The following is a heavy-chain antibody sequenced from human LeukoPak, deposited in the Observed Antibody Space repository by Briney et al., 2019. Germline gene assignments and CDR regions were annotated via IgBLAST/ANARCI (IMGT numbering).Heavy chain of an antibody. D-gene: IGHD3-22*01. CDR3: AKEVRYDSSGSIPGS. CDR2: ISGSGGST. Sequence: PGGSLRLSCAASGFTSSSYAMSWVRQAPGKGLEWVSAISGSGGSTYYADSVKGRFTISRDNSKNTLYLQMNSLRAEDTAVYYCAKEVRYDSSGSIPGSWDQGTLVTVSS. J-gene: IGHJ4*02. CDR1: GFTSSSYA. V-gene: IGHV3-23*01.